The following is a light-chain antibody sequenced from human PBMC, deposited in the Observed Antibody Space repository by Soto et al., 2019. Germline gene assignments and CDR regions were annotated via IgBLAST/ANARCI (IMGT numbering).Light chain of an antibody. CDR3: QVWDSSTDHPGSV. V-gene: IGLV3-21*02. J-gene: IGLJ1*01. CDR1: NIGSKS. Sequence: SYELTQPPSVSVAPGQTASITCGGNNIGSKSVHWYQQKPVQAPVLVVYDDSDRPSVIPERFSGSNSGNRAALTISRVEAVDEADYYCQVWDSSTDHPGSVFGTGTKVTVL. CDR2: DDS.